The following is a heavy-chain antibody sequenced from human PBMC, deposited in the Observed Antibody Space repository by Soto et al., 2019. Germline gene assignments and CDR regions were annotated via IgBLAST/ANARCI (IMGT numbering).Heavy chain of an antibody. CDR1: GFTFSSYS. CDR2: ISSSSSYI. CDR3: ARVWTGEALFWYFDL. V-gene: IGHV3-21*01. J-gene: IGHJ2*01. Sequence: GGSLRLSCAASGFTFSSYSMNWVRQAPGKGLEWVSSISSSSSYIYYADSVKGRFTISRDNAKNSLYLQMNSLRAEDTAVYYCARVWTGEALFWYFDLWGRGTLVTVSS. D-gene: IGHD7-27*01.